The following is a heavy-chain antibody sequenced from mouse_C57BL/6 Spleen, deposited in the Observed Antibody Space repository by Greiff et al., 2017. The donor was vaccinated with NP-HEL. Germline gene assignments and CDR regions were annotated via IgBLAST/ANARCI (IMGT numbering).Heavy chain of an antibody. CDR1: GYTFTDYN. CDR2: INPNNGGT. J-gene: IGHJ2*01. CDR3: ARSFYYGSSCYFDY. D-gene: IGHD1-1*01. Sequence: VQLKQSGPELVKPGASVKMSCKASGYTFTDYNMHWVKQSHGKSLEWIGYINPNNGGTSYNQKFKGKATLTVNKSSSTAYMELRSLTSEDSAVYYCARSFYYGSSCYFDYWGQGTTLTVSS. V-gene: IGHV1-22*01.